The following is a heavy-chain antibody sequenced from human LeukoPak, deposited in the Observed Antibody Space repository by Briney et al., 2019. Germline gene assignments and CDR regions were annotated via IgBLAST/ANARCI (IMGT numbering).Heavy chain of an antibody. V-gene: IGHV4-59*08. Sequence: SETLSLTCTVSGGSISGYYWSWIRQPPGKGLEWIGYIYYSGNTNYNPSLKSRVSISVDTSKNQFSLNLSSLTAADTAVFYCARHGGGWSFDYWGQGTLTTVSS. CDR1: GGSISGYY. CDR3: ARHGGGWSFDY. J-gene: IGHJ4*02. D-gene: IGHD6-19*01. CDR2: IYYSGNT.